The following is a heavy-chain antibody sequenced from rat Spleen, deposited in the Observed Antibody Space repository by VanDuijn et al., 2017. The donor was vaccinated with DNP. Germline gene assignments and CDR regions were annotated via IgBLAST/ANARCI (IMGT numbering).Heavy chain of an antibody. Sequence: EVQLVESGGGLVQPGRSLKLSCAASGFTFSDYDMAWVRQAPEKGLEWVTTINYDGRSTYYPDSVKGRFTISRDNAENTVYLQMSSLRSEDTATYYCASWAPIAPLSTSNYWGQGVMVTVSS. D-gene: IGHD1-2*01. CDR2: INYDGRST. CDR1: GFTFSDYD. CDR3: ASWAPIAPLSTSNY. V-gene: IGHV5-7*01. J-gene: IGHJ2*01.